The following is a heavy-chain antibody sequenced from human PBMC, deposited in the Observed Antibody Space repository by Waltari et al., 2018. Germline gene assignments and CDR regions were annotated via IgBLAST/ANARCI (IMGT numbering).Heavy chain of an antibody. CDR1: GGSVGSYY. J-gene: IGHJ4*02. V-gene: IGHV4-59*02. CDR2: IHYSGST. CDR3: AGSFGIAVAAPTGPFDY. Sequence: QVQLQEPGPGLVKPSETLSLPGPASGGSVGSYYWSWIRQPSGKGLEWIGFIHYSGSTNYNPSLKSRVTISVDTSKNQFSLKLSSVTAADTAVYYCAGSFGIAVAAPTGPFDYWGQGTLVTVSS. D-gene: IGHD6-19*01.